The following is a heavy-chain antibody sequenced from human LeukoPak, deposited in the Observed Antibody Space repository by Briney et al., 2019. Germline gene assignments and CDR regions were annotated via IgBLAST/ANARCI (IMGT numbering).Heavy chain of an antibody. Sequence: KTGGSLRLSCAPSGFTLSSYAMSWVRQDPGKGLEWISAISDSGGSTYYSDSVKGRFTISRDNSKNTLFLQMNSLRAEDTAIYYXXKRFSSGWRYAFDIWGQGTMVTVSS. J-gene: IGHJ3*02. CDR1: GFTLSSYA. CDR2: ISDSGGST. V-gene: IGHV3-23*01. D-gene: IGHD6-19*01. CDR3: XKRFSSGWRYAFDI.